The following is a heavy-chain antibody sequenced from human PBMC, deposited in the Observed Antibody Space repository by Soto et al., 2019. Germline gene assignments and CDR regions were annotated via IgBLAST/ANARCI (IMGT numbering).Heavy chain of an antibody. CDR2: IYHSGST. CDR1: GGSISSGNW. Sequence: SETLSLTCAVSGGSISSGNWWSWVRQPPGQGLEWIGQIYHSGSTNYNPSLKSRVTISVDKSKNHFSLELSSVTAADTAVYYCARDPPSSSSPGVDAFDIWGQGTMVTVS. D-gene: IGHD6-13*01. J-gene: IGHJ3*02. CDR3: ARDPPSSSSPGVDAFDI. V-gene: IGHV4-4*02.